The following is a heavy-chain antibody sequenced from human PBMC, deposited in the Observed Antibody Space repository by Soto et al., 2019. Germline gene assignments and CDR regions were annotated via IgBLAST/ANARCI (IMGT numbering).Heavy chain of an antibody. V-gene: IGHV1-18*01. J-gene: IGHJ6*02. CDR2: ISAYNGNT. Sequence: ASVKVSCKASGYTFTSYGISWVRQAPGQGLEWMGWISAYNGNTNYAQKLQGRVTMTTDTSTSTAYMELRSLRSDDTAVYYCAREDIVLVPAATKFYYYYGMGVWGQ. CDR3: AREDIVLVPAATKFYYYYGMGV. D-gene: IGHD2-2*01. CDR1: GYTFTSYG.